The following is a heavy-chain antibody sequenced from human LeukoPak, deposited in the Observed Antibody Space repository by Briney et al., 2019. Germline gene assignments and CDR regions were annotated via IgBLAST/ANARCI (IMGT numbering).Heavy chain of an antibody. Sequence: GGSLRLSCAASGFMFSSNWMSWVRLAPGKGLEWVSGISGSGDNTYYADSVKGRFTISRDNSKNTLYVQVNSLGTEDTAAYYCAKGSYYDSSGSFYFDYWGQGTLVTVSS. V-gene: IGHV3-23*01. CDR1: GFMFSSNW. D-gene: IGHD3-22*01. CDR3: AKGSYYDSSGSFYFDY. J-gene: IGHJ4*02. CDR2: ISGSGDNT.